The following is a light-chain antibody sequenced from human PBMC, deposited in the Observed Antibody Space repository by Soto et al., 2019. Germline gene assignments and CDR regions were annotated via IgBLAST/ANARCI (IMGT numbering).Light chain of an antibody. CDR2: AAS. V-gene: IGKV1-39*01. CDR1: QSISSY. J-gene: IGKJ5*01. Sequence: DIHRTQSPSSLAASVGRIFTITCRASQSISSYLNWYQQKPGQAPKLLIYAASSLQSGVPSRFSGSGYGTDLTLTISSLKTEDFATYYCQQSYSNTITFGQGTRLEIK. CDR3: QQSYSNTIT.